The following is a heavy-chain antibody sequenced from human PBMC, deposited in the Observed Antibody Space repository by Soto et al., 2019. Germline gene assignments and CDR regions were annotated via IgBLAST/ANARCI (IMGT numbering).Heavy chain of an antibody. CDR3: ARYSSNSDWFDP. Sequence: KTSETLSLTCTVSGVSISNYYWSWIRQPPGNGLEWIGHILYTGSAKYNPSLKSRVTMSLDTSKNQFSLKLTSVTAADTAVYYCARYSSNSDWFDPWGQGTLVTVSS. V-gene: IGHV4-59*01. J-gene: IGHJ5*02. CDR2: ILYTGSA. D-gene: IGHD6-13*01. CDR1: GVSISNYY.